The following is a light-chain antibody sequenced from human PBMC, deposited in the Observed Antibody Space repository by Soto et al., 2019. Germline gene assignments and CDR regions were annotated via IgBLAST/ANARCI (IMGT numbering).Light chain of an antibody. CDR2: ATF. CDR3: LQYSSNPRT. J-gene: IGKJ1*01. CDR1: QAIRYD. V-gene: IGKV1-17*01. Sequence: DIQMTQSPSSLSAPVGDRVTITCRASQAIRYDLGWYQQKPGTAPKRLIYATFTLQSGVPSRFSGSGSGTEFTLTINSLQPEDFATYYCLQYSSNPRTFGQGTKVDIK.